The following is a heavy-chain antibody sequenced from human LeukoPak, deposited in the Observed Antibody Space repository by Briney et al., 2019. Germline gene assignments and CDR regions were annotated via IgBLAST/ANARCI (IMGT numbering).Heavy chain of an antibody. CDR2: MNEDGSEK. D-gene: IGHD4-11*01. Sequence: GGSLRLSCAASGLTFSSYSMNWVRQAPGKGLEWVANMNEDGSEKYYVDSVTGRFTISRDNAKNSLYLQMNSLRAEDTAVYYCARDNYRRFDYWGQGTLVTVSS. J-gene: IGHJ4*02. CDR3: ARDNYRRFDY. CDR1: GLTFSSYS. V-gene: IGHV3-7*01.